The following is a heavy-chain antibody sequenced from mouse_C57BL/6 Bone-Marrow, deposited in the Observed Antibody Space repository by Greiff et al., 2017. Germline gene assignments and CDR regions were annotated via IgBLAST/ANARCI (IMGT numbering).Heavy chain of an antibody. V-gene: IGHV1-85*01. CDR3: ARVFPIYYYGSSPYWYFDV. CDR1: GYTFTSYD. J-gene: IGHJ1*03. Sequence: QVQLQQSGPELVKPGASVKLSCKASGYTFTSYDINWVKQRPGQGLEWIGWIYPRDGSTKYNEKFKGKATLTVDTSSSTAYMELHSLTSEDSAVYCCARVFPIYYYGSSPYWYFDVWGTGTTVTVSS. D-gene: IGHD1-1*01. CDR2: IYPRDGST.